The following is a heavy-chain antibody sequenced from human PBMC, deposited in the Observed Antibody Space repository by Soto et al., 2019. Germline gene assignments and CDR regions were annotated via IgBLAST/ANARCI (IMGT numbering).Heavy chain of an antibody. CDR1: GFSFSSYA. D-gene: IGHD3-3*01. J-gene: IGHJ6*02. V-gene: IGHV3-23*01. CDR2: ISGSGGTT. Sequence: LRLSCAASGFSFSSYAMSWVRQAPGKGLEWVSTISGSGGTTYYADSVKGRFTISRDNSKNTLYLQMNSLRAEDTAVYYCAKETSTIFGVVISGMDVWGQGTTVTVSS. CDR3: AKETSTIFGVVISGMDV.